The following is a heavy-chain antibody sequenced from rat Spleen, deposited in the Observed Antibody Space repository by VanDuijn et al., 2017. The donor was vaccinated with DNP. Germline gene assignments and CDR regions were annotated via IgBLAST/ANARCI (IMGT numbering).Heavy chain of an antibody. CDR3: AKPDF. D-gene: IGHD3-4*01. CDR2: IKPKSNNYAT. Sequence: EVQVLESGGGLVQPGNSLKLSCATSGFTFSTAWMYWYRQFPEKRLEWIARIKPKSNNYATDYTESVKGRFTISRDDSKSSIYLPMNNLKEEDRVSYYCAKPDFWGQGVMVTVSS. CDR1: GFTFSTAW. J-gene: IGHJ2*01. V-gene: IGHV6-6*01.